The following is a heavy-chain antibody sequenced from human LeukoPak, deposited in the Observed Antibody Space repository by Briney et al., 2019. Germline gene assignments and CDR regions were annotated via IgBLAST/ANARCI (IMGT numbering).Heavy chain of an antibody. J-gene: IGHJ4*02. Sequence: GQSLKISSNVSGYSFTSYCIACVRHMPVKGLEWIGVIYPGDSDTTYSPSFQGQVTLSADKSISTAYLQWSSLRASDTAMYYCARQWGRGSGSYLGYWGQGTLVTVSS. V-gene: IGHV5-51*01. CDR2: IYPGDSDT. CDR1: GYSFTSYC. D-gene: IGHD3-10*01. CDR3: ARQWGRGSGSYLGY.